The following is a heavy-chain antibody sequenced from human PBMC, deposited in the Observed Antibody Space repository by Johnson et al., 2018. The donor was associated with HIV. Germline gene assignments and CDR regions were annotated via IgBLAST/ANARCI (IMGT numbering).Heavy chain of an antibody. CDR3: ARDLAALDAFDI. D-gene: IGHD6-6*01. V-gene: IGHV3-20*04. CDR1: GFTFDDHG. CDR2: INWNGGRT. Sequence: VQLVESGGGVVRPGGSLRLSCAASGFTFDDHGMNWVRQAPGKGLEWVSGINWNGGRTGYADSVKGRFTISRDNAKNSLYLQMNSLRAEDTAVYYCARDLAALDAFDIWGQGTMVTVSS. J-gene: IGHJ3*02.